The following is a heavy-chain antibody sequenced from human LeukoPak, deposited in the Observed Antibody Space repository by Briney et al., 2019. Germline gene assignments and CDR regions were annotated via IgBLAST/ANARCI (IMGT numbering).Heavy chain of an antibody. J-gene: IGHJ5*02. D-gene: IGHD3-3*01. V-gene: IGHV4-39*07. CDR3: ARGRGGNYDFWSGYPKHNWFDP. Sequence: SETLSLTCTVSGGSISSSSYYWGWIRQPPGKGLEWIGSIYYSGSTYYNPSLKSRVTISVDTSKNQFSLKLSSVTAADTAVYYCARGRGGNYDFWSGYPKHNWFDPWGQGTLVTVSS. CDR1: GGSISSSSYY. CDR2: IYYSGST.